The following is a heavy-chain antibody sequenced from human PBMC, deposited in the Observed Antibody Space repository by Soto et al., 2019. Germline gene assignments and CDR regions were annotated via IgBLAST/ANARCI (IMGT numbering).Heavy chain of an antibody. CDR1: GFTLSRHD. J-gene: IGHJ5*02. V-gene: IGHV3-30*03. CDR2: LTYDGIAQ. D-gene: IGHD6-6*01. Sequence: QEQLVESGGDVVQPGGSLRLSCAASGFTLSRHDMHWVRQAPGKGLEWVAVLTYDGIAQYYADSVKGRFTISRDKYKNTLYLPLNRLRVADTAPYYCVMGVWYGSSSPSDRGGQGTLFTVSS. CDR3: VMGVWYGSSSPSDR.